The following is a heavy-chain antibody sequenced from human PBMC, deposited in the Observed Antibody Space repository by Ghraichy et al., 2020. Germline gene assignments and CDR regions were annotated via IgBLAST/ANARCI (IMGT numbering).Heavy chain of an antibody. CDR1: GFTFSTYS. CDR3: ARGGSEIDVVPAAIISMDV. V-gene: IGHV3-21*06. Sequence: GGSLRLSCAVSGFTFSTYSMNWVRQAPGKGLEWVSSIGGSSTHIYYADSVKGRFIISRDNAKNSLYLQMDSLRAEDTAVYYCARGGSEIDVVPAAIISMDVWGQGTTVTVSS. J-gene: IGHJ6*02. D-gene: IGHD2-2*02. CDR2: IGGSSTHI.